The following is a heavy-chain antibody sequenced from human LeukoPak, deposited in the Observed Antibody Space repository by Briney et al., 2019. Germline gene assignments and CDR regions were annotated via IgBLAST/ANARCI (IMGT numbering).Heavy chain of an antibody. CDR3: AREGLGYCSSTSCYTY. CDR1: GGSINSGDYY. CDR2: IYYSGST. Sequence: SQTLSLTCTVSGGSINSGDYYWSWIRQPPGKGLGSIGYIYYSGSTYYNPSLKSRVTISVDTSKNQFSLKLSSVTAADTAVYYCAREGLGYCSSTSCYTYWGQGTLVTVSS. J-gene: IGHJ4*02. D-gene: IGHD2-2*02. V-gene: IGHV4-30-4*08.